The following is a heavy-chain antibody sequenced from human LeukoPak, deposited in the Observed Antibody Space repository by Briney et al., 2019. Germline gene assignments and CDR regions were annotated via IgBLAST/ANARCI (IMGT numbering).Heavy chain of an antibody. CDR1: GGSFSGYY. CDR3: ARDPLYYYGSGSFFDY. CDR2: INHSGST. D-gene: IGHD3-10*01. J-gene: IGHJ4*02. Sequence: PSETLSLTCAVYGGSFSGYYWSWIRQPPGKGLEWIGEINHSGSTNYNPSLKSRVTISVATSKNQFSLKLSSVTAADTAVYYCARDPLYYYGSGSFFDYWGQGTLVTVSS. V-gene: IGHV4-34*01.